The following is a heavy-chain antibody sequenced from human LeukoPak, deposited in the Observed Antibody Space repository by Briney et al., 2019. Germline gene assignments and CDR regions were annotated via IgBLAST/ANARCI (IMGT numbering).Heavy chain of an antibody. Sequence: ASVKVSCKASGYTFTGYYMHWVRQAPGQGLEWMGWINPNSGGTNYAQKFQGRVTMTRDTSISTAYMELSRLRSDDTAVYYCARDLWNDGANWFGPWGQGTLVPVSS. CDR2: INPNSGGT. CDR3: ARDLWNDGANWFGP. CDR1: GYTFTGYY. V-gene: IGHV1-2*02. J-gene: IGHJ5*02. D-gene: IGHD1-1*01.